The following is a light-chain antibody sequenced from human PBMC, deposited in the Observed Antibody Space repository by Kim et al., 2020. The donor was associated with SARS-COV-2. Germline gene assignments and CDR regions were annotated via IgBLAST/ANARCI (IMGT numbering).Light chain of an antibody. CDR2: GTS. V-gene: IGLV1-44*01. Sequence: GPTVTISCSGSSSNIGSNAVNWYQQLPGTAPKLLIYGTSQRPSGVPDRFSASKSGTSASLAISGLESEDEGDYYCASWDDSLNGLVFGTGTEVTVL. J-gene: IGLJ1*01. CDR1: SSNIGSNA. CDR3: ASWDDSLNGLV.